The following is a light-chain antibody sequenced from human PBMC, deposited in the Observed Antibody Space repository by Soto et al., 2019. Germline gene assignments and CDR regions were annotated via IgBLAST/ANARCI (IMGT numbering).Light chain of an antibody. Sequence: QSALTQPRSVAESPGQSVTFSCTGTSGDIGAYNYVSWYHFHPGKAPKMIIYDVNKRPSGVPDRFSGSKSGNTASLTIAWLQAEDEADYYCCSYAHTSRVFGGGTKLTVL. CDR2: DVN. V-gene: IGLV2-11*01. CDR3: CSYAHTSRV. J-gene: IGLJ3*02. CDR1: SGDIGAYNY.